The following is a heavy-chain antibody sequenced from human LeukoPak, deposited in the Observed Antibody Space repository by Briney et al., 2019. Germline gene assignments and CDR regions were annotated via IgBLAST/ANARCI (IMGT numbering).Heavy chain of an antibody. Sequence: PSETLSLTCTVSGGSISSYYWSWIRQPPGKGLEWIGYIYYSGSTNYNPSLKSRVTISVDTSKNQFSLKLSSVTAADTAVYYCAIVVVPAAIPSFRFDPWGQGTLVTVSS. CDR1: GGSISSYY. V-gene: IGHV4-59*01. D-gene: IGHD2-2*01. J-gene: IGHJ5*02. CDR2: IYYSGST. CDR3: AIVVVPAAIPSFRFDP.